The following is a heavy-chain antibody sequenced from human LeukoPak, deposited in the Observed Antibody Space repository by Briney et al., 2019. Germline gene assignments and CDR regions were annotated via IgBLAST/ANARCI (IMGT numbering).Heavy chain of an antibody. D-gene: IGHD6-13*01. Sequence: PSETLSLTCTVSGGSIRSSSYSWGWIRQPPGKGLEWIGNIDYSGSTYYNPSLRNRVTISVDTSKSQFSLKMTSVTAADTAVYYCARSGIAAAVYFDLWGRGTLVTVSS. CDR1: GGSIRSSSYS. CDR2: IDYSGST. J-gene: IGHJ2*01. V-gene: IGHV4-39*01. CDR3: ARSGIAAAVYFDL.